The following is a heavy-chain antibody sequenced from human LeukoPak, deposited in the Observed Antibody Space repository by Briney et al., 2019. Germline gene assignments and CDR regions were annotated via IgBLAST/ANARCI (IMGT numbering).Heavy chain of an antibody. Sequence: SETLSLTCTVSGGSISSGGYYWSWIRQHPGKGLEWIGYIYYSGSTYYNPSLKSRVTISVDTSKNQFSLKLSSVTAADTAVYYCARGFGDYVPLDFDYWGQGTLVTVSS. D-gene: IGHD4-17*01. CDR2: IYYSGST. CDR3: ARGFGDYVPLDFDY. V-gene: IGHV4-30-4*08. J-gene: IGHJ4*02. CDR1: GGSISSGGYY.